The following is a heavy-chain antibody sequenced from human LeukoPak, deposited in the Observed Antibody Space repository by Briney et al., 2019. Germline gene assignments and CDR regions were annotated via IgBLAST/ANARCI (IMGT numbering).Heavy chain of an antibody. CDR1: GFTFSSYA. CDR2: ISGSGGST. Sequence: PGGSLRLSCGASGFTFSSYAMSWVRQAPGKGLEWVSSISGSGGSTYYADSVKGRFTISRDNSKNTLYLQMNSLRAEDTAVYYCAKVRYYDSSGYYDYWGQGTLVTVSS. J-gene: IGHJ4*02. CDR3: AKVRYYDSSGYYDY. D-gene: IGHD3-22*01. V-gene: IGHV3-23*01.